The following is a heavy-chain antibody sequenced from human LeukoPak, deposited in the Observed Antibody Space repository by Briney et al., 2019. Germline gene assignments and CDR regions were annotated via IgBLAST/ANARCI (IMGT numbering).Heavy chain of an antibody. Sequence: EGSLRLSCSASGFTFTTYGMNWVRQAPGKGLEWVSGIGGSGTRTYYADSVKGRFTISRDNSKNTLYLQMNSLRGEDTAVYYCAGMYPRRSHAFHIWGQGTMVIVSS. D-gene: IGHD2-8*01. CDR1: GFTFTTYG. CDR2: IGGSGTRT. J-gene: IGHJ3*02. CDR3: AGMYPRRSHAFHI. V-gene: IGHV3-23*01.